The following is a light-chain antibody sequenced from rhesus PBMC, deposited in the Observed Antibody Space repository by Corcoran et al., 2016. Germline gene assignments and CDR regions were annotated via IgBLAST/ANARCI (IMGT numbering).Light chain of an antibody. CDR3: QQYSSFPLG. CDR2: KTS. CDR1: QSISNW. Sequence: DIQMTQSPPSLSASVGDTVTITCRASQSISNWLAWYQQKPGKAPKFLIYKTSTLQSGVPSRFRGSGSRTDFTLTISSLQSDDFATYYCQQYSSFPLGFGGGTKVAIK. J-gene: IGKJ4*01. V-gene: IGKV1-22*01.